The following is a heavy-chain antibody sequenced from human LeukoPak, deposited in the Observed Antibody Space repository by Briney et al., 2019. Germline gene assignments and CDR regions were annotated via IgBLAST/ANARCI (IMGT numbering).Heavy chain of an antibody. CDR3: ASLGHILDI. Sequence: ASVKVSCKASGYTFTSYYIYWVRQAPGQGLEWMGIINPTGGSTSYAQKFQGRVTMTRDMSTSTVYMELSSLRSEDTAVYYCASLGHILDIWGQGTMVTVSS. J-gene: IGHJ3*02. CDR1: GYTFTSYY. CDR2: INPTGGST. V-gene: IGHV1-46*01. D-gene: IGHD2-21*01.